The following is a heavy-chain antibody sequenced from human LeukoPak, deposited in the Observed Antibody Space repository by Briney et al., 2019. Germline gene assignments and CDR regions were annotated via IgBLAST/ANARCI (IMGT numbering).Heavy chain of an antibody. J-gene: IGHJ5*02. CDR2: INTSGSS. CDR1: GGSIGSYY. CDR3: AREGGGPRWLDP. Sequence: SETLSLTCTVSGGSIGSYYWSWIRQPAGKGLEWIGRINTSGSSNYNPSLRSRVTMSVDTSKNQFSLNLSSVTAADTAVYYCAREGGGPRWLDPGGQGTLVTVSS. D-gene: IGHD6-25*01. V-gene: IGHV4-4*07.